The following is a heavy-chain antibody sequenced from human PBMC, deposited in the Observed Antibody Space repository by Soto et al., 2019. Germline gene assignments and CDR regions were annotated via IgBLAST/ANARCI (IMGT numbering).Heavy chain of an antibody. J-gene: IGHJ4*02. CDR2: ISDTGGDT. Sequence: EAQLLESGGGLVQPGGSLRLSCVASGFTFNNYDVSWVRRAPGEGLEWVSTISDTGGDTYYGDSVKGRFSISRDKSRSTVFLQMHSLRVDDTAIYYCATSSERLSMITLGGLIPLGFDYWGQGILVTVSS. CDR1: GFTFNNYD. CDR3: ATSSERLSMITLGGLIPLGFDY. V-gene: IGHV3-23*01. D-gene: IGHD3-16*02.